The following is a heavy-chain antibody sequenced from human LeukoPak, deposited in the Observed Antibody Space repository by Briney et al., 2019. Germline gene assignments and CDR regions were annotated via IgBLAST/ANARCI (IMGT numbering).Heavy chain of an antibody. Sequence: SETLSLTCAVSGGSISSSNWWSWVRQPPGKGLEWIGEIYHSGSTNYNPSLKSRVTISADKSKNQFSLKLSSVTAADTAVYYCAREYRSGWYGELWFDPWGQGTLVTVSS. V-gene: IGHV4-4*02. D-gene: IGHD6-19*01. CDR3: AREYRSGWYGELWFDP. CDR2: IYHSGST. CDR1: GGSISSSNW. J-gene: IGHJ5*02.